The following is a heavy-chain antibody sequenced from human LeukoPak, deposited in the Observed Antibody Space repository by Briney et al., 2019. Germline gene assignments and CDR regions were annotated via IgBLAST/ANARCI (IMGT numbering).Heavy chain of an antibody. CDR3: ARDSSGGDY. V-gene: IGHV1-69*13. Sequence: SVKVSCKASGYTFTDYYIHWVRQAPGQGLEWMGGIIPIFGTANYAQKFQGRVTITADESTSTAYMELSSLRSEDTAVYYCARDSSGGDYWGQGTLVTVSS. CDR1: GYTFTDYY. CDR2: IIPIFGTA. D-gene: IGHD6-19*01. J-gene: IGHJ4*02.